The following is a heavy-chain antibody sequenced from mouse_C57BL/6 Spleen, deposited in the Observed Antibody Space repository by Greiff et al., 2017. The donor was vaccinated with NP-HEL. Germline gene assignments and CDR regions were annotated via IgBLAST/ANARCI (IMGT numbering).Heavy chain of an antibody. D-gene: IGHD2-3*01. CDR2: IYPGSGNT. CDR1: GYTFTDYY. V-gene: IGHV1-76*01. J-gene: IGHJ3*01. CDR3: ARGSYDGYTAWFAY. Sequence: QVQPQQSGAELVRPGASVKLSCKASGYTFTDYYINWVKQRPGQGLEWIARIYPGSGNTYYNEKFKGKATLTAEKSSSTAYMQLSSLTSEDSAVYFCARGSYDGYTAWFAYWGQGTLVTVSA.